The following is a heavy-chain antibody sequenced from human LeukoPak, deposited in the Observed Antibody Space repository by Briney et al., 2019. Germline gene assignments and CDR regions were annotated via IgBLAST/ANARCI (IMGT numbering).Heavy chain of an antibody. D-gene: IGHD3-22*01. V-gene: IGHV4-59*01. CDR2: IYYSGST. CDR1: GGSISSYY. J-gene: IGHJ5*02. CDR3: ARVRGLKRSFDP. Sequence: TTSETLSLTCTVSGGSISSYYWSWIRQPPGKGLEWIGYIYYSGSTNYNPSLKSRVTISVDTSKNQFSLKLSSVTAADTAVYYCARVRGLKRSFDPWGQGTLVTVSS.